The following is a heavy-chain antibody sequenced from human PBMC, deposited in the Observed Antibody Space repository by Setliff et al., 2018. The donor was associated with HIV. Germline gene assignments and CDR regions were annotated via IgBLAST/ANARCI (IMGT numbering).Heavy chain of an antibody. CDR2: INAGNGNT. V-gene: IGHV1-3*01. CDR1: GYTFTSYA. J-gene: IGHJ4*02. CDR3: AREMFMYTSSEGFPFDF. D-gene: IGHD6-6*01. Sequence: ASVKVSCKASGYTFTSYAMHWVRQAPGQRLEWMGWINAGNGNTKYSKNFQGRVTMTRDTSTNTVYLELSSLRSEDTAMYYCAREMFMYTSSEGFPFDFWGQGTLVTVSS.